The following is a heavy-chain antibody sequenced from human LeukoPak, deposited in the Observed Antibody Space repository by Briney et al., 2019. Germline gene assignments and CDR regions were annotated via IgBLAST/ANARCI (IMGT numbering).Heavy chain of an antibody. CDR2: IYYSGST. Sequence: KPSETLSLTCTVSGGSISSYYWSWIRQPPGKGLEWIGYIYYSGSTNYNPSLKSRVTISVDTSKNQFSLKLSSVTAADTAVYYCARGRELWLSRWSYFDYWGQGTLVTVSS. J-gene: IGHJ4*02. CDR1: GGSISSYY. V-gene: IGHV4-59*01. CDR3: ARGRELWLSRWSYFDY. D-gene: IGHD1-26*01.